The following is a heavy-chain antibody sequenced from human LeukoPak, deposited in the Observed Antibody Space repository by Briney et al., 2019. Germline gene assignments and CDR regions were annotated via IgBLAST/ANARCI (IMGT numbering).Heavy chain of an antibody. CDR3: AKHSSSEDMDV. Sequence: PGGSLRLSCAASGFTFSSYWMHWVRQAPGKGLVWVSRINSDGSSTSYADSVKGRFTISRDNAKNSLYLQMNSLRAEDTAVYYCAKHSSSEDMDVWGKGTTVTISS. CDR2: INSDGSST. CDR1: GFTFSSYW. J-gene: IGHJ6*03. V-gene: IGHV3-74*01. D-gene: IGHD6-13*01.